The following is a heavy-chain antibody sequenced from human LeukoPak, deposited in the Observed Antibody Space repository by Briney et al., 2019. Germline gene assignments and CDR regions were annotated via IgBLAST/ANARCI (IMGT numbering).Heavy chain of an antibody. CDR2: IKQDGSEK. V-gene: IGHV3-7*03. D-gene: IGHD3-22*01. CDR1: GFSFSNSW. J-gene: IGHJ3*01. CDR3: ARGDYFDRAFDV. Sequence: GGSLRLSCVVSGFSFSNSWMNWVRQAPGRGLEWVADIKQDGSEKYCVDSVKGRFTISRDNAKNSLYLQMNSLRAEDTAVYYCARGDYFDRAFDVWGQGTMVTVSS.